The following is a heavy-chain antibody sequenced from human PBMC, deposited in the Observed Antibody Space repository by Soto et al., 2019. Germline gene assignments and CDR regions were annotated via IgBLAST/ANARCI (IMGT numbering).Heavy chain of an antibody. CDR3: ARPSGSYGDYAWSLKY. Sequence: QVQLVQSGAEVKKPGASVKVSCKASGYTFTGYSVGWVRQAPGQGLEWMGWISAYSGDTYYAQRFQDRLTMTTGASTSTAYMELTSLRSADTAVYYCARPSGSYGDYAWSLKYWGQGTLVTVSS. D-gene: IGHD4-17*01. CDR2: ISAYSGDT. CDR1: GYTFTGYS. V-gene: IGHV1-18*01. J-gene: IGHJ4*02.